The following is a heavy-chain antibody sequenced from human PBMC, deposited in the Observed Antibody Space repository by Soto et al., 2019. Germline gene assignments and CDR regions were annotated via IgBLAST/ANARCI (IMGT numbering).Heavy chain of an antibody. Sequence: EVQLVESGGGLVQPGGSLRLSCAASGFTFSTYTMNWVRQAPGKGLEWVSYISSSSSNMYYADSVKGRFTISRDNAKNSLYLQMNSLRAEDTAVYYCARDRTTHADYYYYCGLDVWGQGTTVTVSS. V-gene: IGHV3-48*01. CDR3: ARDRTTHADYYYYCGLDV. J-gene: IGHJ6*02. CDR1: GFTFSTYT. D-gene: IGHD4-17*01. CDR2: ISSSSSNM.